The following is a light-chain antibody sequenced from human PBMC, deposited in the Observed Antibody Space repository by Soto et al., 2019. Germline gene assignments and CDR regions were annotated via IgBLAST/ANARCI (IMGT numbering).Light chain of an antibody. CDR1: QIISSTY. CDR3: QQLTNFRFT. CDR2: GAS. Sequence: DIVLTQSPGTLSLSPGERATLSCRASQIISSTYLGWYQQKPGQAPRLLIYGASSRATGIPDRFSGSGSGTDFTLTISRLEPEDFATYYCQQLTNFRFTFGQGTKLDIK. J-gene: IGKJ2*01. V-gene: IGKV3-20*01.